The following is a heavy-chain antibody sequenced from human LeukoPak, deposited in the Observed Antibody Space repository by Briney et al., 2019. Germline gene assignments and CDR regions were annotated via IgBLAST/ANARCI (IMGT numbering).Heavy chain of an antibody. V-gene: IGHV4-34*01. CDR3: ARLGAGGSGLEY. J-gene: IGHJ4*02. CDR1: GGSFSGYF. Sequence: SETLSLTCAVYGGSFSGYFWNWIRQPPGKGLEWIGEINQNGITNYNPSLTSRATISVAPSKNQIFLKLTSVTAADAGTYYCARLGAGGSGLEYWGQGMLVTVAS. D-gene: IGHD6-19*01. CDR2: INQNGIT.